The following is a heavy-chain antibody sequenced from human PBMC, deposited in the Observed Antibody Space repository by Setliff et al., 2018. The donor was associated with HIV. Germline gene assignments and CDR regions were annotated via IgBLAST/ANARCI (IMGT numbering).Heavy chain of an antibody. V-gene: IGHV4-34*01. J-gene: IGHJ5*02. D-gene: IGHD4-17*01. CDR1: GGSFSGYH. CDR3: ARAPGPYGDYNWFDP. CDR2: INHSGRA. Sequence: PSETLSLTCAVYGGSFSGYHWNWIRQPPGKGLEWIGEINHSGRANYNPSLKSRVTISVDTSKNQFSLKLRSVTAADTAVYYCARAPGPYGDYNWFDPWGQGALVTVSS.